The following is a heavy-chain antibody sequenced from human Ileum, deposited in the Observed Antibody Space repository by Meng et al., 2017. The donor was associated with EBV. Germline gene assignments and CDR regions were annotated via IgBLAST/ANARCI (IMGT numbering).Heavy chain of an antibody. CDR3: ARDPTGGEDHQRV. J-gene: IGHJ4*02. Sequence: QGRLQESGPCLVKPSGTLSLTCAVSGGSISSSNWWSWVRQPPGKGLEWIGKIYHSGITIYNPSLKSRVTMSVDNSKNQFSLKLNSMTAADTAVYYCARDPTGGEDHQRVWGQGTLVTVSS. CDR1: GGSISSSNW. D-gene: IGHD1-14*01. CDR2: IYHSGIT. V-gene: IGHV4-4*02.